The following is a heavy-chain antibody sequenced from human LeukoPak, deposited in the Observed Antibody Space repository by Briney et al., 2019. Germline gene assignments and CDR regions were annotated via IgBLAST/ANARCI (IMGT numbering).Heavy chain of an antibody. V-gene: IGHV3-23*01. CDR2: INDNGAKT. CDR1: GFAFYDYA. D-gene: IGHD2-21*02. Sequence: GSLRLSCAASGFAFYDYAMSWVRQPPGKGLEWASGINDNGAKTFYADSVKGRLTISRDNSRSTLYLQMNNLRADDTAVYYCAKGHGVVTFNELFSWGQGTLVTVSS. CDR3: AKGHGVVTFNELFS. J-gene: IGHJ4*02.